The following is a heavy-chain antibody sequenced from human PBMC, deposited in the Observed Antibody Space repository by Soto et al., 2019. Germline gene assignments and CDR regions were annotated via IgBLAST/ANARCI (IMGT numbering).Heavy chain of an antibody. CDR3: ARREIQGPIDY. Sequence: QVQLQESGPGLVKPSDTLSLTCAVSGYSISSSNWWGWIRQPPGKGLEWVGYIYYSGTTYYNPSHKSRVTMSVDTSKNQFALKLTSVTAVDTAVYYCARREIQGPIDYWGQGTLVTVSS. CDR2: IYYSGTT. J-gene: IGHJ4*02. CDR1: GYSISSSNW. D-gene: IGHD1-26*01. V-gene: IGHV4-28*01.